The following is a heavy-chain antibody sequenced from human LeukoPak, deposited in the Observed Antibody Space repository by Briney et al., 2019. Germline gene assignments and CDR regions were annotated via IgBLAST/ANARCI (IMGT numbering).Heavy chain of an antibody. J-gene: IGHJ5*02. V-gene: IGHV1-18*01. CDR1: GYTFTSYC. CDR3: ARQITGTTGGNWFDP. CDR2: ISAYNGNT. Sequence: ASVKVSCKASGYTFTSYCISWVRQAPGQGLEWMGWISAYNGNTNYAQKLQGRVTMTTDTSTSTAYMELRSLRSDDTAVYYCARQITGTTGGNWFDPWGQGTLVTVSS. D-gene: IGHD1-7*01.